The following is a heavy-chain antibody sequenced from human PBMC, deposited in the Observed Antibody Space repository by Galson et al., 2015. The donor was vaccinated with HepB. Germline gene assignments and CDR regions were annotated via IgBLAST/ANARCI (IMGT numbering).Heavy chain of an antibody. J-gene: IGHJ4*02. CDR2: IKSSGGST. D-gene: IGHD2-21*01. Sequence: SVKVSCKASGYTFTSYHMHWVRQAPGQGLEWMGIIKSSGGSTSYAQKLQGRVTMTRDTSTSTVYMELSSLRSEDTAVYYCARDSSDWALDYWGQGTLVTASS. CDR1: GYTFTSYH. V-gene: IGHV1-46*04. CDR3: ARDSSDWALDY.